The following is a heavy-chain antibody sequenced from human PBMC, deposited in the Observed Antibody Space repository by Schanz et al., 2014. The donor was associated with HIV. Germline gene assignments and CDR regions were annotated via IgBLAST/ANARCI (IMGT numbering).Heavy chain of an antibody. D-gene: IGHD3-22*01. CDR1: GFTFSSYG. CDR2: ISHDGSKK. Sequence: VNLVESGGGLVKPGRSLRLSCAASGFTFSSYGMYWVRQAPGKGLEWVAVISHDGSKKYYADSVRGRFTISRDNSKNTLYLQMTTLRIDDTAVYYCAKPEYDSRGNSQSHFDYWGQGTLVTVSS. V-gene: IGHV3-30*18. CDR3: AKPEYDSRGNSQSHFDY. J-gene: IGHJ4*02.